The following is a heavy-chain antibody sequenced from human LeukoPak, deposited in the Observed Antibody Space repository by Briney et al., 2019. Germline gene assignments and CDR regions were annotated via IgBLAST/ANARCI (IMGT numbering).Heavy chain of an antibody. CDR2: IYHSGIT. J-gene: IGHJ3*02. D-gene: IGHD6-19*01. V-gene: IGHV4-38-2*02. CDR3: ARGGQWLVLSAFDI. CDR1: GGSISSYY. Sequence: SETLSLTCTVSGGSISSYYGSWMRQPPGKGLEWIGSIYHSGITYYNPSLKSRVTISVDTSKNQFSLKLSSVTAADTAVYYCARGGQWLVLSAFDIWGQGTMVTVSS.